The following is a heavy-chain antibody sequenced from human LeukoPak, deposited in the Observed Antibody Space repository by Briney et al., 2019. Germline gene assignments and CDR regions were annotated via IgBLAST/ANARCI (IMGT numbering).Heavy chain of an antibody. J-gene: IGHJ6*02. CDR3: ARGGGLDV. Sequence: GGSLRLSCVVSGFTLDDYAMHWVRQVPGKGLEWVSGISYNSGSIGYADSVKGRFTISRDNAKNSLYLQMSNLRAEDTAVYFCARGGGLDVWGQGATVTVSS. CDR1: GFTLDDYA. CDR2: ISYNSGSI. D-gene: IGHD3-16*01. V-gene: IGHV3-9*01.